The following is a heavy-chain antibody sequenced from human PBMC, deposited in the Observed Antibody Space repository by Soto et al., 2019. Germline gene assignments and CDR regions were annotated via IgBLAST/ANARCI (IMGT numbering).Heavy chain of an antibody. CDR1: GYSFTRYG. J-gene: IGHJ5*02. V-gene: IGHV1-18*04. CDR3: ARGDSTGSPRGWFDP. CDR2: ISSYNGDT. Sequence: QVQLVQSGAEVKKPGASVQVSCKASGYSFTRYGINWVRQAPGQGLEWMGWISSYNGDTNYAQKFQGRVTMTTDTSTTPVYMDLRSLTSDDTAVYFCARGDSTGSPRGWFDPWGQGTLVTVSS. D-gene: IGHD6-19*01.